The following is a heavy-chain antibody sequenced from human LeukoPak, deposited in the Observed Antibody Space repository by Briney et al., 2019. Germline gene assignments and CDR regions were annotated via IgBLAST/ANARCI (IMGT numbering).Heavy chain of an antibody. CDR3: AKSGYNRFDY. CDR1: GFTFSSSA. CDR2: ISGSGSGGST. Sequence: GGSLRLSCAASGFTFSSSAMSWVPQAPGKGLEWVSSISGSGSGGSTYYADSVKGRFTISRDNSKNTLYLQMNSLRAEDTAVYYCAKSGYNRFDYWGQGTLVTVSS. D-gene: IGHD5-24*01. V-gene: IGHV3-23*01. J-gene: IGHJ4*02.